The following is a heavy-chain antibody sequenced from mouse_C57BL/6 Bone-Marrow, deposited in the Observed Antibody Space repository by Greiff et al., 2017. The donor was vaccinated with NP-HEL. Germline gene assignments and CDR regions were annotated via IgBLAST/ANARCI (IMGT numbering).Heavy chain of an antibody. CDR3: ARQYYYYGSSLNWYFDV. V-gene: IGHV1-39*01. CDR1: GYSFTDYN. Sequence: VQLQQSGPELVKPGASVKISCKASGYSFTDYNMNWVKQSNGKSLEWIGVINPNYGTTSYNQKFKGKATLTVDPSSSTAYMQLNSLTSEDSAVYYCARQYYYYGSSLNWYFDVWGTGTTVTVSS. D-gene: IGHD1-1*01. J-gene: IGHJ1*03. CDR2: INPNYGTT.